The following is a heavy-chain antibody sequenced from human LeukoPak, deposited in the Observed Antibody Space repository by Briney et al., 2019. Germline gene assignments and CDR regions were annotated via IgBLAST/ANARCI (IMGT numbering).Heavy chain of an antibody. V-gene: IGHV4-34*01. CDR2: INHSGST. Sequence: SETLSLTCAVYGGSFSGYYWSWIRQPPGKGLEWIGEINHSGSTNYNPSLKSRVTISVDTSKNQFSLKLSSVTAADTAVYYCARGIGLKASHQGELLGYWGQGTLVTVSS. J-gene: IGHJ4*02. D-gene: IGHD1-7*01. CDR3: ARGIGLKASHQGELLGY. CDR1: GGSFSGYY.